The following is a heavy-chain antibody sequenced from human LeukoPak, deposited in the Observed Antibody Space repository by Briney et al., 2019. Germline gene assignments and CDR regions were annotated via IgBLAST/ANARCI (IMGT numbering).Heavy chain of an antibody. CDR2: INPNSGGT. Sequence: ASVKVSCKASGYTFTGYYMHLVRQAPGQGLEWMGWINPNSGGTNYAQKFQGRVTMTRDTSISTAYMELSRLRSDDTAVYYCARSGWSGYYSYYWGQGTLVTVSS. V-gene: IGHV1-2*02. CDR3: ARSGWSGYYSYY. J-gene: IGHJ4*02. D-gene: IGHD3-3*01. CDR1: GYTFTGYY.